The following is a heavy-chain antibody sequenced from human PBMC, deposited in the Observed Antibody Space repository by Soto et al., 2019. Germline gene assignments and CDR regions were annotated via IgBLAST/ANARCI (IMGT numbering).Heavy chain of an antibody. J-gene: IGHJ4*02. CDR2: ISAYNGNT. V-gene: IGHV1-18*01. Sequence: QVQLVQSGAEVKKPGASVKVSCKASGYTFTSYGISWVRQAPGQGLEWMGWISAYNGNTNYAQKLQGRGTMTTDTSTSTAYMELRSLRSDDTAVYYCARDRPYYYDSSGYYYVAPFDYWGQGTLVTVSS. CDR3: ARDRPYYYDSSGYYYVAPFDY. D-gene: IGHD3-22*01. CDR1: GYTFTSYG.